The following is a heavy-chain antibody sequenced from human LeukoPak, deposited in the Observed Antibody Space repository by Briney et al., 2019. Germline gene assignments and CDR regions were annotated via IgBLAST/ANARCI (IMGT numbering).Heavy chain of an antibody. V-gene: IGHV3-23*01. Sequence: GGSLRLSCAASGFTFNSYAMSWVRQAPGKGLEWVSAVSGSGSTTYYADSVKGRFSISRDNPKNTLYLQMNNLRAEDTAVYFCAKGPARLTTVTPFDYWGQGTPVTVSS. CDR2: VSGSGSTT. D-gene: IGHD4-17*01. CDR3: AKGPARLTTVTPFDY. CDR1: GFTFNSYA. J-gene: IGHJ4*02.